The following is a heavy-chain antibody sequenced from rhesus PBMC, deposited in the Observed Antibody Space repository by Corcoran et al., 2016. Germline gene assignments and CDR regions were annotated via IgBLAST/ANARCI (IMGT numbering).Heavy chain of an antibody. Sequence: QLQLQESGPGLVTPSETLSVTCAVSGGSISSSYWSWIRQAPGKGLEWSGYIYGSGSSTNYNPSLKRRVTLSLDTSKNQLSLKLSSVTTADTAVYYCARDVDAFDFWGQGLRVTVSS. J-gene: IGHJ3*01. V-gene: IGHV4-169*02. CDR1: GGSISSSY. CDR2: IYGSGSST. CDR3: ARDVDAFDF.